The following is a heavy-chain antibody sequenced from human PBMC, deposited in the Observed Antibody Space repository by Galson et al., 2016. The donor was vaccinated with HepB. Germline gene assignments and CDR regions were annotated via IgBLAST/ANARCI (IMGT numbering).Heavy chain of an antibody. V-gene: IGHV7-4-1*02. CDR2: INTIIEKT. CDR1: GYRFTQYS. J-gene: IGHJ6*02. Sequence: SVKVSCKAFGYRFTQYSMNWVRQAPGQGLEWMGQINTIIEKTTYGQGCTGRCVFSLYTSVSTAYLEISSLKAEDTGVYFCTASGNFDNMDVWGQGTTVTVSS. CDR3: TASGNFDNMDV. D-gene: IGHD3-9*01.